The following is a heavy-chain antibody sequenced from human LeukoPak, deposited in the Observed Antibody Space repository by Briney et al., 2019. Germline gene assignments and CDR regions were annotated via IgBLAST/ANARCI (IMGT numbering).Heavy chain of an antibody. CDR2: IIPIFGTA. Sequence: ASVKVSCKASGGTFSIYAISWVRQAPGQGREWRVGIIPIFGTANYAQKFQGRDTITADESTSTAYMELSSLRSEDTAVYYCAREILVPAAFPAFHPWGQGTLVTVSS. CDR1: GGTFSIYA. D-gene: IGHD2-2*01. CDR3: AREILVPAAFPAFHP. V-gene: IGHV1-69*01. J-gene: IGHJ5*02.